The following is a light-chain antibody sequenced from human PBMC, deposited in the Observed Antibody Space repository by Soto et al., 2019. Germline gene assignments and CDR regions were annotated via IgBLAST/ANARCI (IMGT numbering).Light chain of an antibody. Sequence: ELVLTQSPVTLSLSPGERATLSCRASEIVTSSYLAWYQQKPGQPPRLLIYGASDRAAGIPDRFSGSGSGIDFTLTISRLEPADFAVYYCQQYDTSLWAYTFGQGTKLEIK. CDR1: EIVTSSY. V-gene: IGKV3-20*01. CDR2: GAS. CDR3: QQYDTSLWAYT. J-gene: IGKJ2*01.